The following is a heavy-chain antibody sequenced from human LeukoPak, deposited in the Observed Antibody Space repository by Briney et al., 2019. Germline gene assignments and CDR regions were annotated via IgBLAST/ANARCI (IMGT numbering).Heavy chain of an antibody. CDR1: GFTFSSYA. Sequence: GGSLRLSCAASGFTFSSYAMSWVRQAPGKGLEWVSAISGCGGSTYYADSVKGRFTISRDNSKNTLYLQMNSLRAEDTAVYYCARPFPYSSGWEGDYWGQGTLVTVSS. D-gene: IGHD6-19*01. J-gene: IGHJ4*02. CDR2: ISGCGGST. CDR3: ARPFPYSSGWEGDY. V-gene: IGHV3-23*01.